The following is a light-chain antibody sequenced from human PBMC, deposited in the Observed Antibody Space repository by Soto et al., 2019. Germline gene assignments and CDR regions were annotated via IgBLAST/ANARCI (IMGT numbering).Light chain of an antibody. CDR3: QEYNSYSGT. Sequence: DIQMTQSPSTLSASVGDRVTITCRASQSLGIWLAWHQQKPGKAPKLLIYDASTLKSGVPSRFSGSGSGTKCTLAISSLQPDDFATYYCQEYNSYSGTFGQGTKVEV. CDR1: QSLGIW. J-gene: IGKJ1*01. V-gene: IGKV1-5*01. CDR2: DAS.